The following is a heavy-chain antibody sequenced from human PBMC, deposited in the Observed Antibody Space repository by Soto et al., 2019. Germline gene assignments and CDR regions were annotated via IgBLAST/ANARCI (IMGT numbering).Heavy chain of an antibody. Sequence: EVQVLESGGDLIQPGGSLRLSCAASGFIFSDYAMTWVRQAPGKGLEWVSSVSISGDETYYADSVKGRFTISRDNSKNTLYLQRNSLRAEDTAVYYCAKDFRTCSGGCYGWFDPWGQGTLVTVSS. V-gene: IGHV3-23*01. J-gene: IGHJ5*02. D-gene: IGHD2-21*02. CDR3: AKDFRTCSGGCYGWFDP. CDR1: GFIFSDYA. CDR2: VSISGDET.